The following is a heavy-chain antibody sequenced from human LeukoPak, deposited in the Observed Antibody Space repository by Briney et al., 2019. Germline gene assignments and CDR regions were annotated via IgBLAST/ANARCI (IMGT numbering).Heavy chain of an antibody. CDR1: GFTFSIYS. Sequence: GGSLRLSCAASGFTFSIYSMNWVRQAPGKGLEWVSYISSSSSTIKYADSVKGRFTISRDNARNSLYLQMNSLRAEDTAVYYCASRDSSSCYYMDVWGKGTTVTVSS. J-gene: IGHJ6*03. CDR3: ASRDSSSCYYMDV. CDR2: ISSSSSTI. V-gene: IGHV3-48*01. D-gene: IGHD6-13*01.